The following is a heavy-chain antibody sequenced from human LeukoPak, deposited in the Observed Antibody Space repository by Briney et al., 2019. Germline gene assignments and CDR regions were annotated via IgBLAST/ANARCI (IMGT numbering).Heavy chain of an antibody. J-gene: IGHJ4*02. V-gene: IGHV4-39*01. Sequence: PSETLSLTCTVSGSSISSSIYYWGWIRQPPGKGLEWIGSISYSGSTYYNPSLKSRVTISVDTSKNQLSLKLSSVTAADTAVYYCARHYRRTSSGWPPSDYWGQGTLVTVSS. CDR2: ISYSGST. CDR1: GSSISSSIYY. D-gene: IGHD6-19*01. CDR3: ARHYRRTSSGWPPSDY.